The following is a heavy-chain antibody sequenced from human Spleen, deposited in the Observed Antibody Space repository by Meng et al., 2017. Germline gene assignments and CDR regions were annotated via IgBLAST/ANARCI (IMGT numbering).Heavy chain of an antibody. D-gene: IGHD2-21*01. CDR2: LGAHDYDT. CDR3: AREIVVVVAAERGLHY. Sequence: QVYLVQSGAEVKKPGASVQVSCKSSDYTFTGYGVSWVRQAPGQGLEWMAWLGAHDYDTSHAPKFQGRVTVTADRPTATSTVSMELSSLRSEDTAVYFCAREIVVVVAAERGLHYWGQGTLVTVSS. CDR1: DYTFTGYG. V-gene: IGHV1-18*01. J-gene: IGHJ4*02.